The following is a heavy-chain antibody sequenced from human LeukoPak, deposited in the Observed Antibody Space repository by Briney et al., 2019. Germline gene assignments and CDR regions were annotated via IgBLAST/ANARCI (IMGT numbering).Heavy chain of an antibody. D-gene: IGHD5-18*01. CDR2: ISGSGGST. J-gene: IGHJ4*02. Sequence: GGSLRLSCAASGFTFSSYAMSWVRQAPGKGLEWVSAISGSGGSTYYADSVKGRFTISRDNSKNTLYLQMNSLSAEDTAVYYCAKDRRGYSYGYDFDYWGQGTLVTVSS. CDR1: GFTFSSYA. CDR3: AKDRRGYSYGYDFDY. V-gene: IGHV3-23*01.